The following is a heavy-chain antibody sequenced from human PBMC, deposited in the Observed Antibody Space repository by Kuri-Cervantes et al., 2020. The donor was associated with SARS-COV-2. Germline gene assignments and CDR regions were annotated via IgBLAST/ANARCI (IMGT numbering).Heavy chain of an antibody. CDR2: ISSSSSYI. V-gene: IGHV3-21*01. CDR1: GFTFSSYS. J-gene: IGHJ3*02. CDR3: PREGVDIVGAPHEAFDI. Sequence: GESLKISCAASGFTFSSYSMNWVRQAPGKGLEWVSSISSSSSYIYYADSVKGRFTISRDNAKNSLYLQMNSLRAEDTAVYYCPREGVDIVGAPHEAFDIWGQGQWSPSPQ. D-gene: IGHD1-26*01.